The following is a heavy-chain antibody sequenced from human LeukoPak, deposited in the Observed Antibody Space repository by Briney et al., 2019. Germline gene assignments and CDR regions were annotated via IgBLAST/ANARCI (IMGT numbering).Heavy chain of an antibody. D-gene: IGHD2-2*01. Sequence: AGGSRRLSCAASGFTFSSYGMHWVRQAPGKGLEWVAFIRYDGSNKYYADSVKGRFTISRDNSKNTLYLQMNSLRAEDTAVYYCAKVSLGVVVPAATGHKVDYWGQGTLVTVSS. V-gene: IGHV3-30*02. CDR1: GFTFSSYG. CDR2: IRYDGSNK. CDR3: AKVSLGVVVPAATGHKVDY. J-gene: IGHJ4*02.